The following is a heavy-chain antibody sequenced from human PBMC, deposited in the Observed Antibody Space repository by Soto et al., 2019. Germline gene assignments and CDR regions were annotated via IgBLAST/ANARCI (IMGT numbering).Heavy chain of an antibody. CDR1: GDTFSTYT. CDR2: IIPMLGMS. CDR3: ARSYGSGRRAFDF. Sequence: QVHLVQSGAEVKKPGSSVKVSCKASGDTFSTYTINWVRQAPGQRLEWMGRIIPMLGMSNYPLKFQGRVTSTADRSTTTVYLHLSSLRSDDTAVYYCARSYGSGRRAFDFWGQGTLVTVSS. J-gene: IGHJ4*02. D-gene: IGHD3-10*01. V-gene: IGHV1-69*02.